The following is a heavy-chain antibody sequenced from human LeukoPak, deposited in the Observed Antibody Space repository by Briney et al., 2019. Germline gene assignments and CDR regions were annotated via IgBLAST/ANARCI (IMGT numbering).Heavy chain of an antibody. D-gene: IGHD4-17*01. CDR1: GFTVTDNY. CDR3: ARTNPVYGDYDY. V-gene: IGHV3-53*01. Sequence: GGSLRLSCAVSGFTVTDNYMSWVRQAPGKGLQWVSVIYPDGRTYYADSVKGRFTISRDISRNTLLLQMNNLRADDTAVHYCARTNPVYGDYDYWGQGTLVTISS. CDR2: IYPDGRT. J-gene: IGHJ4*02.